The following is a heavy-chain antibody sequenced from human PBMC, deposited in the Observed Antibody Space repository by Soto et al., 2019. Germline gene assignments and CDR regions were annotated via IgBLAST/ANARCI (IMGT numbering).Heavy chain of an antibody. CDR1: GFTFTKAW. D-gene: IGHD6-19*01. J-gene: IGHJ4*02. Sequence: EVQLVESGGGLVKPGGSFRLSCAASGFTFTKAWMTWVRQTPGKGLEWVGRIKSRADGGTTDYAASVKDRFIISRDDSNDTLYLHMNRLKTDNTAVYYCTTASQWLPPYSWGQGALVTVSS. V-gene: IGHV3-15*01. CDR3: TTASQWLPPYS. CDR2: IKSRADGGTT.